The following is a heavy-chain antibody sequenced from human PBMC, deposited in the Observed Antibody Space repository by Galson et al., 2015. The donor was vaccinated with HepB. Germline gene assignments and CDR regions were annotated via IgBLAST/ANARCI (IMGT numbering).Heavy chain of an antibody. D-gene: IGHD2-21*01. CDR1: GFTVSNNY. CDR2: IHSGGLT. CDR3: ARGRTDLRYCGGDCFDF. V-gene: IGHV3-53*01. J-gene: IGHJ4*02. Sequence: SLRLSCAASGFTVSNNYMNWVRQAPGKGLEWVSIIHSGGLTYYADSVKGRFTVSRDNSKNTLYLQMNSLRAEDTAVYYCARGRTDLRYCGGDCFDFWGQGTLVTVSS.